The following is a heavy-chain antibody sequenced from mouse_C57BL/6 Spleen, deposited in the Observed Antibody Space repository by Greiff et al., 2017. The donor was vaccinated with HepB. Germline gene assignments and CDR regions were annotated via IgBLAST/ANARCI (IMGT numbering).Heavy chain of an antibody. CDR2: INPNNGGT. J-gene: IGHJ3*01. CDR3: ARGVYYYGSSYVDWDWFAY. Sequence: EVKLQESGPELVKPGASVKMSCKASGYTFTDYNMHWVKQSHGKSLEWIGYINPNNGGTSYNQKFKGKATLTVNKSSSTAYMELRSLTSEDSAVYYCARGVYYYGSSYVDWDWFAYWGQGTLVTVSA. V-gene: IGHV1-22*01. CDR1: GYTFTDYN. D-gene: IGHD1-1*01.